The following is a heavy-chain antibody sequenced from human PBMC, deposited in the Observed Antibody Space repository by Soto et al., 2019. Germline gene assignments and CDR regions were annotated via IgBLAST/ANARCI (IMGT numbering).Heavy chain of an antibody. Sequence: LRLSCAASGFTPGRNGMSWVRQAPGKGLEWVSAVSPNGQGIYYADSVRGRFTISRDFSKNTVFLHMDSLRAEDTAVYYCAKDRDYPRKYILYWCPGTLVTVSS. V-gene: IGHV3-23*01. D-gene: IGHD3-10*01. J-gene: IGHJ4*02. CDR3: AKDRDYPRKYILY. CDR1: GFTPGRNG. CDR2: VSPNGQGI.